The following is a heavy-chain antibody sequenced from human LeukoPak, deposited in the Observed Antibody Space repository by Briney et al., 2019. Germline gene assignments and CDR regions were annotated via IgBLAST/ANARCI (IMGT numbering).Heavy chain of an antibody. V-gene: IGHV3-33*01. Sequence: GGSLRLSCAASGFTFSSYGMDWVRQAPGKGLEWVAVIWYDGSNKYYADSVKGRFTISRDNSKNTLYLQMNSLRAEDTAVYYCARPNCSSTSCFFDYWGQGTLVTVSS. CDR3: ARPNCSSTSCFFDY. CDR1: GFTFSSYG. J-gene: IGHJ4*02. D-gene: IGHD2-2*01. CDR2: IWYDGSNK.